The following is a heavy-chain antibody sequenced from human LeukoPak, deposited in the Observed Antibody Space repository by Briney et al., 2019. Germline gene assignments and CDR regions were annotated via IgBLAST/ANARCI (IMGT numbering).Heavy chain of an antibody. D-gene: IGHD3-16*01. CDR2: INHRGSA. Sequence: PSETLSLTCAVYGGSFNDFYWTWIRQPPGKGLEWIGEINHRGSARHNPSLKSRVNILVDTSKNQFSLKLSSVTAADTAVYYCARSPPPGATACGAVEYWGRGTLVTVSA. V-gene: IGHV4-34*01. CDR3: ARSPPPGATACGAVEY. CDR1: GGSFNDFY. J-gene: IGHJ4*02.